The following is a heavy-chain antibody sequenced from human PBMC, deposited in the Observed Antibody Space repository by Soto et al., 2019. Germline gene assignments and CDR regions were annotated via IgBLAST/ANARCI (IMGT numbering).Heavy chain of an antibody. CDR1: STTSHY. CDR3: AAPYSGSPYCGDT. J-gene: IGHJ5*02. CDR2: IHHSGSI. D-gene: IGHD1-26*01. V-gene: IGHV4-39*01. Sequence: SETLSLTSTVSSTTSHYLGWVRQPPGQGLEWIGSIHHSGSIHYNPSLKSRVTISVDRSKNQFSLKLSSVTAADTALYYCAAPYSGSPYCGDTWAQGTLVIVSA.